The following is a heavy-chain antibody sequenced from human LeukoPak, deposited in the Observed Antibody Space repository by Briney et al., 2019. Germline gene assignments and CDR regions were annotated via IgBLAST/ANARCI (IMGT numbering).Heavy chain of an antibody. CDR2: ISSSGSVI. D-gene: IGHD6-6*01. J-gene: IGHJ4*02. CDR3: AKPYSSSSYYFDY. V-gene: IGHV3-48*04. CDR1: GFTFSSHS. Sequence: GGSLRLSCAASGFTFSSHSMNWVRQAPGKGLEWVSYISSSGSVIYYADSVKGRFTISRDNSKNSLYLQMNSLRTEDTALYYCAKPYSSSSYYFDYWGQGTLVTVSS.